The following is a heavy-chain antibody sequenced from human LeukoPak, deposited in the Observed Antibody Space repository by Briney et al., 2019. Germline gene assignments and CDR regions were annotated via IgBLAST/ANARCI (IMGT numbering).Heavy chain of an antibody. CDR1: GGSISSYY. J-gene: IGHJ4*02. V-gene: IGHV4-59*08. CDR2: IYYSGST. CDR3: ATTIIAAAGTTGGYYFDN. Sequence: KSSETLSLTCTVSGGSISSYYWSWLRQPPGKGLEWIGNIYYSGSTNYNPSLKSRVTISADTSKNQFSLEVSSMTAADTGVYYCATTIIAAAGTTGGYYFDNWGQGTLVTVSS. D-gene: IGHD6-13*01.